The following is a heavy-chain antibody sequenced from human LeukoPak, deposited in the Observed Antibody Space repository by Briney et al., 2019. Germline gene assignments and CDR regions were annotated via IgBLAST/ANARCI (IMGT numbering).Heavy chain of an antibody. CDR1: GYSFTSYW. CDR3: ARHVYCSGGSCYSEGAFDI. CDR2: IYPGDSDT. D-gene: IGHD2-15*01. Sequence: GASLQISCKGSGYSFTSYWIGWVRQMPGKGLEWMGIIYPGDSDTRYSPSFQGQVTISADKSISTAYLQWSSLKASDTAMYYCARHVYCSGGSCYSEGAFDIWGQGTMVTVSS. V-gene: IGHV5-51*01. J-gene: IGHJ3*02.